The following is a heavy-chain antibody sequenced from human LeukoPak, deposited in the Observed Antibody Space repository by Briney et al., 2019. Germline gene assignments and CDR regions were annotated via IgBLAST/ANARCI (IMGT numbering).Heavy chain of an antibody. CDR3: ARVTAVAGTLLDY. D-gene: IGHD6-19*01. V-gene: IGHV1-69*04. CDR2: IIPILGIV. CDR1: GGTFSSYA. J-gene: IGHJ4*02. Sequence: SVKVSCKASGGTFSSYAISWVRQAPGQGLEWMGRIIPILGIVNYAQKFQGRVTITADKSTSTAYMELSSLRSEDTAVYYCARVTAVAGTLLDYWGQGTLVTVSS.